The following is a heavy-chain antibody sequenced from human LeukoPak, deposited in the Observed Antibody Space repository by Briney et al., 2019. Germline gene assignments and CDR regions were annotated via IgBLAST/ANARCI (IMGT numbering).Heavy chain of an antibody. CDR2: IYSGGST. CDR3: ARASIPSYYYYGMDV. V-gene: IGHV3-53*04. J-gene: IGHJ6*02. D-gene: IGHD2-2*02. CDR1: GFTVSSNY. Sequence: GSLRLSCAASGFTVSSNYMSWVRQAPGKGLEWVSVIYSGGSTYYADSVKGRFTISRHHSKHTLYLQMNSLRAEDTAVYYCARASIPSYYYYGMDVWGQGTTVTVSS.